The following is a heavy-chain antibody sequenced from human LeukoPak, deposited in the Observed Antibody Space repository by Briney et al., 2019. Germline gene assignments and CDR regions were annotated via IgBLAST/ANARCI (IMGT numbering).Heavy chain of an antibody. V-gene: IGHV4-39*01. CDR3: ARHNRRSGPAGGDFQH. D-gene: IGHD3-3*01. J-gene: IGHJ1*01. CDR2: IYYSGST. Sequence: PSETLSLTCTVSGGSISSSSYYWGWIRQPPGQGLEWIGSIYYSGSTNYNPSLKSRVTISVDTSKNQFSLKLSSVTAADTAVYYCARHNRRSGPAGGDFQHWGQGTLVTVSS. CDR1: GGSISSSSYY.